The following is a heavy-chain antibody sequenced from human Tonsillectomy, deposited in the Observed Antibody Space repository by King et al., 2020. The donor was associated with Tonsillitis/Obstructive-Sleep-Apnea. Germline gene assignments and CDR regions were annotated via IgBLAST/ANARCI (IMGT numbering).Heavy chain of an antibody. V-gene: IGHV3-9*01. CDR2: INWNGYTK. Sequence: VQLVESGGGFVQPGRSLRLSCAASGFSFDDYAMHWVRQAPGKGLEWVSRINWNGYTKDYADSVKGRFIISRDNAKNSLYLQMNSLRAEDTALYYCVKASSSGDALDIWGQGTMVAVSS. D-gene: IGHD6-6*01. J-gene: IGHJ3*02. CDR1: GFSFDDYA. CDR3: VKASSSGDALDI.